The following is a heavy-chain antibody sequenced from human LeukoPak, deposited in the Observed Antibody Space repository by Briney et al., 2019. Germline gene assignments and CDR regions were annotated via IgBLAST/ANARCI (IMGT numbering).Heavy chain of an antibody. Sequence: GESLKISCKGSGYSFTSYRIGWVRQMPGKGLEWMGIIYPGDSDTKYSPSFQGQVTISADKSISTAYLQWSSLKASDTAIYYXARCSSSGSDSDYWGQGTLVTVSS. CDR1: GYSFTSYR. V-gene: IGHV5-51*01. J-gene: IGHJ4*02. D-gene: IGHD1-26*01. CDR2: IYPGDSDT. CDR3: ARCSSSGSDSDY.